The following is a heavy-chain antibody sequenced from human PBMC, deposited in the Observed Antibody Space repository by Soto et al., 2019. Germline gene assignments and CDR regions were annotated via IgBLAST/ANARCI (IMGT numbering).Heavy chain of an antibody. CDR2: IYYRGNT. V-gene: IGHV4-31*03. CDR1: GGSITSRGYY. J-gene: IGHJ4*02. Sequence: QVQLQESGPGLVKPSQTLSLTCTVSGGSITSRGYYWSWIRQHPGKGLEWIGHIYYRGNTSYNPSRKSRVTISRDTSKNQFSLNLSSVTVEDTAVYYCATDGGDGSGSYRFDYWGQGTLVTVSS. CDR3: ATDGGDGSGSYRFDY. D-gene: IGHD3-10*01.